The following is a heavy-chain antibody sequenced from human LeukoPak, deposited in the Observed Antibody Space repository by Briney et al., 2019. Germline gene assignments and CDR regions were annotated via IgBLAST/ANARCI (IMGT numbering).Heavy chain of an antibody. V-gene: IGHV4-34*01. CDR2: INHSGST. Sequence: PSETLSLTCAVYGGSFSGYYRSWIRQPPGKGLEWIGEINHSGSTNYNPSLKSRVTISVDTSKNQFSLKLSSVTAADTAVYYCARETVAGTKWGQGTLVTVSS. J-gene: IGHJ4*02. CDR1: GGSFSGYY. D-gene: IGHD6-19*01. CDR3: ARETVAGTK.